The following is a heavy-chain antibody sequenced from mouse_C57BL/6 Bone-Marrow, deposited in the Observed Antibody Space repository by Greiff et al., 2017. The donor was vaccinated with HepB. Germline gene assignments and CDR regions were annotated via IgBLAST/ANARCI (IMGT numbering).Heavy chain of an antibody. CDR1: GYTFTDYY. Sequence: VQLQQSGPVLVKPGASVKMSCKASGYTFTDYYMNWVKQSHGKSLEWIGVINPYNGGTSYNQKFKGKATLTVDKSSSTAYMELNSLTSEDSAVYYCARGGTVVHFDYWGQGTTLTVSS. V-gene: IGHV1-19*01. D-gene: IGHD1-1*01. CDR2: INPYNGGT. CDR3: ARGGTVVHFDY. J-gene: IGHJ2*01.